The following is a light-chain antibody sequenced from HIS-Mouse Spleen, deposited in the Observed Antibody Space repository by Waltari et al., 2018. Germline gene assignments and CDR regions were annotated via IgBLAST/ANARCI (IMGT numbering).Light chain of an antibody. V-gene: IGLV2-14*03. CDR3: SSYTSSSTYV. CDR2: DVS. J-gene: IGLJ1*01. CDR1: SSDDGSYNY. Sequence: QSALTQPASVSGSHGQSITISCTATSSDDGSYNYISWYQQHPGKAPKLMIYDVSNRPSGVSNRFSGSKSGNTASLTISGLQAEDEADYYCSSYTSSSTYVFGTGTKVTVL.